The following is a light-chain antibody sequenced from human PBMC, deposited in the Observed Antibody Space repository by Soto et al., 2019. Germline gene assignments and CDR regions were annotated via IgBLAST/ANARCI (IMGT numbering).Light chain of an antibody. Sequence: QSALTQPASVSGSPGQSITISCTGTSRDVGNYNFVSWFQHHPGNAPKLMIYEVSSRPSGVSNRFSGSKSGNTATLTISGLQAEDEADYYCSSYTTSSTLVFGGGTKLTVL. V-gene: IGLV2-14*01. CDR1: SRDVGNYNF. CDR2: EVS. J-gene: IGLJ3*02. CDR3: SSYTTSSTLV.